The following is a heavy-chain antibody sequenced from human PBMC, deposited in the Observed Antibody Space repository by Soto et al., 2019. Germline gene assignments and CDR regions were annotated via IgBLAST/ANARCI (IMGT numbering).Heavy chain of an antibody. J-gene: IGHJ1*01. CDR1: GYTFTDYG. CDR2: INTYNGQT. D-gene: IGHD3-10*01. V-gene: IGHV1-18*01. Sequence: QVQMVQSGVEVKKPGASVKVSCKASGYTFTDYGVSWVRQAPGQGLEWMGWINTYNGQTNYAQKVQGSVTNTTDTSTATAYMELGSLNSDDTAVYYCATDQYAVGGEFCGLGALVTVSS. CDR3: ATDQYAVGGEF.